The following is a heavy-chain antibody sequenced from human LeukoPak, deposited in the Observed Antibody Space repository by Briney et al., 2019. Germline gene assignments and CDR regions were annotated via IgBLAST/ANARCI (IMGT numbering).Heavy chain of an antibody. CDR1: GFTFSSYA. D-gene: IGHD3-10*01. CDR2: ISYDGSNK. CDR3: ARVRAGDHYYGSGSYYWDYGMVV. V-gene: IGHV3-30-3*01. J-gene: IGHJ6*02. Sequence: PGGSLRLSCAASGFTFSSYAMHWVRQAPGKGLEWVAVISYDGSNKYYADSVKGPFTSSRDNSKNTLYLQMNSLRAEDTAVYYCARVRAGDHYYGSGSYYWDYGMVVCGQGTTVTVSS.